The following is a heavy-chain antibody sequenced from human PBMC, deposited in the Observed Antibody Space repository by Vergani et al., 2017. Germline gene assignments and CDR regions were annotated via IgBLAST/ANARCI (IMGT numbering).Heavy chain of an antibody. J-gene: IGHJ5*02. D-gene: IGHD6-6*01. Sequence: EVQLEESGGGLVLPGRSLRLSCVASGFTSAGYAMHWVRPAPGKGLEWVSGISWNSKSIGYADSVKGRFTISRDNAKNSLYLQMNSLRAEDTALYYCAKDLGTSSGGGWFDPWGQGTLVTVSS. V-gene: IGHV3-9*02. CDR3: AKDLGTSSGGGWFDP. CDR1: GFTSAGYA. CDR2: ISWNSKSI.